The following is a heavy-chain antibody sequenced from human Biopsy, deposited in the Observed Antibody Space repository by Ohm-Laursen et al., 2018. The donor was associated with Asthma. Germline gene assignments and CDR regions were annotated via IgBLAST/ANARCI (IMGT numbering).Heavy chain of an antibody. J-gene: IGHJ4*02. CDR3: AKVRSDWIITESFDY. CDR1: GFKFDEYT. D-gene: IGHD1-1*01. Sequence: SLRLSCTASGFKFDEYTMHWVRQAPGKGLEWVSGISWNSATIGYADSVEGRFTISRDNAKNSVFLHMDSLRPEDTAFYYCAKVRSDWIITESFDYWGQGVLVTVSS. V-gene: IGHV3-9*01. CDR2: ISWNSATI.